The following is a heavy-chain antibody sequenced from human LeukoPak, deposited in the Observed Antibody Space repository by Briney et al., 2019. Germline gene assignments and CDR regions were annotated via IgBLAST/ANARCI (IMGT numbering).Heavy chain of an antibody. V-gene: IGHV4-39*07. CDR3: ARVYSSGWYQWFDP. D-gene: IGHD6-19*01. CDR1: GGSISTDSYS. J-gene: IGHJ5*02. Sequence: SETLSLTCIVSGGSISTDSYSWGWLRQPPGKGLEWIGTLYYNGNSYYTPSLERRVTIVADTSKNQFSLKLNSVTAADTAIYHCARVYSSGWYQWFDPWGQGILVTVSS. CDR2: LYYNGNS.